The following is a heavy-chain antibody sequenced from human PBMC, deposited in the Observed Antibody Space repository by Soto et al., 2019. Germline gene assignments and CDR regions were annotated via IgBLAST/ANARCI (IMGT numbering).Heavy chain of an antibody. Sequence: PVGSLRLSCAASGFTFSSYAMHWVRQAPGKGLEWVAVISYDGSNKYYADSVKGRFTISRDNSKNTLYLQMNSLRAEDTAVYYCAREVDYWGQGTLGTVSS. CDR1: GFTFSSYA. CDR3: AREVDY. V-gene: IGHV3-30-3*01. J-gene: IGHJ4*02. CDR2: ISYDGSNK.